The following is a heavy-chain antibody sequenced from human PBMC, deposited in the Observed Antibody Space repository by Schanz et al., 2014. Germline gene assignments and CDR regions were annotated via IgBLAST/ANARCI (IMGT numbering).Heavy chain of an antibody. J-gene: IGHJ4*02. Sequence: VQMVESGGGLVQPGGSLRLSCGGSGFTFSKYWMNWVRQAPGKGLEWVANIKQDGSEKYYVDAVKGRFTISRDNAKNSMYLHMKSLRGEDTAVYYCARDNYYGSGSCAYWGQGTLVTVSS. CDR3: ARDNYYGSGSCAY. CDR2: IKQDGSEK. CDR1: GFTFSKYW. V-gene: IGHV3-7*04. D-gene: IGHD3-10*01.